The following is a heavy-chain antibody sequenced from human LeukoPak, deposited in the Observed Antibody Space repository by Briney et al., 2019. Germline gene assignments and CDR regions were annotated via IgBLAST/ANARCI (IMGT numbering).Heavy chain of an antibody. V-gene: IGHV4-59*12. CDR2: IYYSGTT. D-gene: IGHD5-12*01. CDR3: ARAPRGSRPFDY. J-gene: IGHJ4*02. CDR1: GGSISSYY. Sequence: SETLSLTCTVSGGSISSYYWSWIRQPPGKGLEWIGYIYYSGTTNYNPSLKSRVTISVDTSKNQFSLKLSSVTATDTAVYYCARAPRGSRPFDYWGQGTLVTVSS.